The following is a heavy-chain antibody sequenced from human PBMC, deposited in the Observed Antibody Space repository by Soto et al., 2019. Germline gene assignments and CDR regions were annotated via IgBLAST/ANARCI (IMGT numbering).Heavy chain of an antibody. D-gene: IGHD1-20*01. CDR1: GGSFSGYY. Sequence: SETLXLTCAVYGGSFSGYYWSWIRQPPGKGLEWIGEINHSGSTNYNPSPKSRVTISVDTSKNQFSLKLSSVTAADTAVYYCAIFNWNYYYYYYMDVCGKGTSVTVSS. J-gene: IGHJ6*03. V-gene: IGHV4-34*01. CDR2: INHSGST. CDR3: AIFNWNYYYYYYMDV.